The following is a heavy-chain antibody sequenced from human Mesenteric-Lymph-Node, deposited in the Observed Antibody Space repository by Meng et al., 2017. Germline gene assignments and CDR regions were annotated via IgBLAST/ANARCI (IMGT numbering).Heavy chain of an antibody. CDR2: IIPIFGTA. CDR3: ASFLGLGKTLGWYFDL. V-gene: IGHV1-69*01. Sequence: RPGPEVKKPGSSVKGSCKASGGTFSSYAISWVRQAPGQGLEWMGGIIPIFGTANYAQKFQGRVTITADESTSTAYMELSSLRSEDTAVYYCASFLGLGKTLGWYFDLWGRGTLVTVSS. J-gene: IGHJ2*01. CDR1: GGTFSSYA. D-gene: IGHD7-27*01.